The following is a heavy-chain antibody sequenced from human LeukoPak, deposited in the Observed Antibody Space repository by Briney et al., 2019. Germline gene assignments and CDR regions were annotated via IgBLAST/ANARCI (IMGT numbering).Heavy chain of an antibody. J-gene: IGHJ6*02. CDR1: GGSISSYY. CDR3: ARTPPGGYDILTGYSTYYYYYGMDV. V-gene: IGHV4-59*01. Sequence: PSETLSLTCTVSGGSISSYYWSWIRQPPGKGLEWIGYIYYSGSTNYNPSLKSRVTISVDTSKNQFSLKLSSVTAADTAVYYCARTPPGGYDILTGYSTYYYYYGMDVWGQGTTVTVSS. CDR2: IYYSGST. D-gene: IGHD3-9*01.